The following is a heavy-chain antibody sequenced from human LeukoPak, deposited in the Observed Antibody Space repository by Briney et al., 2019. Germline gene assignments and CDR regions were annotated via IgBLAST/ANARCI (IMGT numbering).Heavy chain of an antibody. V-gene: IGHV1-18*01. CDR1: SYTFTSYG. D-gene: IGHD3-10*01. CDR3: ARAPHYYGSGTNWFDP. J-gene: IGHJ5*02. Sequence: ASVKVSCKASSYTFTSYGISWVRQAPGQGLEWMGWISAYNGNTNYAQKLQGRVTMTTDTSTSTAYMELRSLRSDDTAVYYCARAPHYYGSGTNWFDPWGQGTLVTVSS. CDR2: ISAYNGNT.